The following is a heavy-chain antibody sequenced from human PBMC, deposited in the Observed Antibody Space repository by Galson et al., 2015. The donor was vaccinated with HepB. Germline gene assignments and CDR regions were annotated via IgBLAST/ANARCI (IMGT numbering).Heavy chain of an antibody. CDR1: GGSISSYY. Sequence: ETLSLTCTVSGGSISSYYWSWIRQPPGKGLEWIGYIYYSGSTNYNPSLKSRVTISVDTSKNQFSLKLSSVTAADTAVYYCARGYHVSEYYFDYWGQGTLVTVSS. CDR3: ARGYHVSEYYFDY. CDR2: IYYSGST. J-gene: IGHJ4*02. V-gene: IGHV4-59*01. D-gene: IGHD2-2*01.